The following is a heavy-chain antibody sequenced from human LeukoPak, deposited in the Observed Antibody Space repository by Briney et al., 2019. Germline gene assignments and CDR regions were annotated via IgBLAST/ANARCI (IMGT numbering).Heavy chain of an antibody. J-gene: IGHJ4*02. CDR2: ISTYNGNT. CDR3: ARANYDSFQDY. D-gene: IGHD3-22*01. V-gene: IGHV1-18*01. Sequence: EASVKVSCKASGYTFTSYGISWVRQAPGQGLEWMGWISTYNGNTNYARKLQGRVTMTTDTSTSTAYMELRSLRSDDTAVYYCARANYDSFQDYWGQGTLVTVSS. CDR1: GYTFTSYG.